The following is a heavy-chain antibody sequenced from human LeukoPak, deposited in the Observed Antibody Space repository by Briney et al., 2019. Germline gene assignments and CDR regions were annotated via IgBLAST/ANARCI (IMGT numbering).Heavy chain of an antibody. J-gene: IGHJ4*02. CDR1: GFTFSSYA. CDR3: ARDNIRKDDY. V-gene: IGHV3-23*01. Sequence: PGGSLRLSCAASGFTFSSYAMSWVRQAPGKGLEWVSGISGSGGSTYNADSVKGRFTISRDNSKNMLYLQMNSLRAEDTAVYYCARDNIRKDDYWGQGALVTVSS. D-gene: IGHD2/OR15-2a*01. CDR2: ISGSGGST.